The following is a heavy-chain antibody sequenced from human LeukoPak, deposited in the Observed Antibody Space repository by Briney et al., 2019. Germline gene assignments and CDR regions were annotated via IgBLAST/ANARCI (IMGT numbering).Heavy chain of an antibody. V-gene: IGHV1-24*01. CDR1: GYTLTELS. D-gene: IGHD3-22*01. J-gene: IGHJ4*02. Sequence: ASVKVSCKVSGYTLTELSMHWVRQAPGKGLEWMGGFDPEDGETIYAQKFQDRVTMTEDTSTDTAYMELSSLRSEDTAVYYCATYPYYYDSSGYYLDYWGQGTLVTVSS. CDR2: FDPEDGET. CDR3: ATYPYYYDSSGYYLDY.